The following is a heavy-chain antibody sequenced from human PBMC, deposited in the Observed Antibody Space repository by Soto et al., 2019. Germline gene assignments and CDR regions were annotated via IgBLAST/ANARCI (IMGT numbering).Heavy chain of an antibody. D-gene: IGHD2-2*01. J-gene: IGHJ6*02. CDR3: AKERKDIVVVPAAPVRGANYYYYGMDV. Sequence: QVQLVESGGGVVQPGRSLRLSCAASGFTFSSYGMHWVRQAPGKGLEWVAVISYDGSNKYYADSVKGRFTISRDNSKNTLYLQMNSLRAEDTAVYYCAKERKDIVVVPAAPVRGANYYYYGMDVWGQGTTVTVSS. CDR2: ISYDGSNK. CDR1: GFTFSSYG. V-gene: IGHV3-30*18.